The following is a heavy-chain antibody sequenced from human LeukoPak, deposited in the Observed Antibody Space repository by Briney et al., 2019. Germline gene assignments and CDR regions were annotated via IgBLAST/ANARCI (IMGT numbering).Heavy chain of an antibody. CDR2: INGDGSST. J-gene: IGHJ4*02. V-gene: IGHV3-74*01. D-gene: IGHD5-24*01. CDR1: GFTSSSYW. CDR3: ARDRSYNLDY. Sequence: GGSLRLSCAASGFTSSSYWMHWVRQAPGEGLVWVSHINGDGSSTSYADSVKGRVTISRDNTKNTLYLQINSLTAEDSAVYYCARDRSYNLDYWGQGTLVTVSS.